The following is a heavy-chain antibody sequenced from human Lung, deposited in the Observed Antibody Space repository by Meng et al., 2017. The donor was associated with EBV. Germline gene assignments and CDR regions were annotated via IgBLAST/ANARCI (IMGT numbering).Heavy chain of an antibody. CDR2: INTNTGNP. CDR3: ARETLGYCSSTSCYIGPPDY. J-gene: IGHJ4*02. CDR1: GYTFTSYA. Sequence: VQSVQSGSELKKPGASVKVSCKASGYTFTSYAMNWVRQAPGQGLERMGWINTNTGNPTYAQGFTGRFVFSLDTSVSTAYLQISSLKAEDTAVYYCARETLGYCSSTSCYIGPPDYWGQGTLVTVSS. D-gene: IGHD2-2*01. V-gene: IGHV7-4-1*02.